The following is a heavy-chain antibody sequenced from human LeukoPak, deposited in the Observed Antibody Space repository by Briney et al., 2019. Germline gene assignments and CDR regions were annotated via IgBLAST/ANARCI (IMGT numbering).Heavy chain of an antibody. CDR1: GFTFSSYG. Sequence: GGSLRLSCAASGFTFSSYGMSWVRQAPGKGLEWVSAISGSGGSTYYADSVKGRFTISRDNSRNTLYLQLNNLRAEDTAIYYCAKAYGTNGYYQLPIDFWGQGTLVTVSS. CDR3: AKAYGTNGYYQLPIDF. J-gene: IGHJ4*02. CDR2: ISGSGGST. V-gene: IGHV3-23*01. D-gene: IGHD3-22*01.